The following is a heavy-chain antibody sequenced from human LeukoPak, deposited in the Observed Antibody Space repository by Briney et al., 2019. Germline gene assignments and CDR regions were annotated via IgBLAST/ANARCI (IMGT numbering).Heavy chain of an antibody. CDR2: ISSSSSYI. Sequence: GGSLRLSCAASGFTFSSYSMNWVRQAPGKGLEWVSSISSSSSYIYYADSVKGRFTISRDNAKNSLYLQMNSLRAEDTAVYYCARFEGSYGDYDGRWFDPWGQGTLVTVSS. J-gene: IGHJ5*02. V-gene: IGHV3-21*01. CDR3: ARFEGSYGDYDGRWFDP. D-gene: IGHD4-17*01. CDR1: GFTFSSYS.